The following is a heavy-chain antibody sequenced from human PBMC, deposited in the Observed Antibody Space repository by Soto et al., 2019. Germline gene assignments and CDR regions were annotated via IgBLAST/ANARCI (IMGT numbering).Heavy chain of an antibody. CDR3: ASTSIAAAGKDYNWFAP. CDR2: IYPGDSDT. V-gene: IGHV5-51*01. D-gene: IGHD6-13*01. J-gene: IGHJ5*02. CDR1: GYSFTSYW. Sequence: PGESLKISCKGSGYSFTSYWIGWVRQMPGKGLEWMGIIYPGDSDTRYSPSFQGQVTISADKSISTAYLQWSSLKASDTAMYYCASTSIAAAGKDYNWFAPWGQGTLVTVYS.